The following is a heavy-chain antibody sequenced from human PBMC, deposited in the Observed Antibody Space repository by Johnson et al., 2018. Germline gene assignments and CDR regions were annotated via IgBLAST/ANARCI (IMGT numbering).Heavy chain of an antibody. CDR3: ARDALQSNSDYGEDGGETYYYGMDG. CDR1: GFTFSSYS. J-gene: IGHJ6*02. Sequence: VQLVQSGGGLVKPGGSLRLSCAASGFTFSSYSMNWVRQAPGKGLEWVSSISSSGSTIYYADSVKGRFTISRDNAKNSLYLQMKSLIAEETAVYYCARDALQSNSDYGEDGGETYYYGMDGWGQGTTVTVSS. D-gene: IGHD4-17*01. V-gene: IGHV3-21*04. CDR2: ISSSGSTI.